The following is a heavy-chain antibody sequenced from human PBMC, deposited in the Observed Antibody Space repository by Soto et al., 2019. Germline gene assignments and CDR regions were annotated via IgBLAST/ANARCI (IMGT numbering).Heavy chain of an antibody. V-gene: IGHV3-15*01. J-gene: IGHJ1*01. D-gene: IGHD2-21*01. CDR2: IKSKTDGGTT. CDR1: GFTFSNAW. Sequence: GGSLRLSCAASGFTFSNAWMSWVRQAPGKGLEWVGRIKSKTDGGTTDYAAPVKGRFTISRDDSKNTLYLQMNSLKTEDTAVYYCTTDLVVVIVQYFQHWGQGTLVTVSS. CDR3: TTDLVVVIVQYFQH.